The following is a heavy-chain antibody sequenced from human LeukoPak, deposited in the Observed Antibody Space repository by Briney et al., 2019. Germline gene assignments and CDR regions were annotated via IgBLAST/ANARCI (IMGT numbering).Heavy chain of an antibody. CDR1: GGTFSSYA. CDR3: ARDRSVVVVAATDY. CDR2: IIPIFGTA. V-gene: IGHV1-69*06. Sequence: SVKVSCKASGGTFSSYAISWVRQAPGQGLEWMGGIIPIFGTANYAQKFQGRVTITADKSTSTAYMELRSLRSDDTAVYYCARDRSVVVVAATDYWGQGTLVTVSS. D-gene: IGHD2-15*01. J-gene: IGHJ4*02.